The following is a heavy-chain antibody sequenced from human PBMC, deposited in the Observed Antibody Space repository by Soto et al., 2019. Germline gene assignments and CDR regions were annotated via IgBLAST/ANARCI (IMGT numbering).Heavy chain of an antibody. D-gene: IGHD2-21*02. CDR3: ARQRTSVVTQAYFDV. J-gene: IGHJ4*02. CDR1: GVSISSYY. Sequence: SETLSLTXSVSGVSISSYYWSWIRQPAGKGLEWIGRVSGSGKTKYNPSLKSRVSMSIDTSKDQFSLKLKPVTAADTALYFCARQRTSVVTQAYFDVWGPGSLVTVSS. V-gene: IGHV4-4*07. CDR2: VSGSGKT.